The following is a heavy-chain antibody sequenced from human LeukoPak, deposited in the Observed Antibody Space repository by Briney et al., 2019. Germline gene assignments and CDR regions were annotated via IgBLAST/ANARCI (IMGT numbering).Heavy chain of an antibody. CDR2: INPNSGGT. J-gene: IGHJ3*02. CDR1: GYTFTCYY. CDR3: ARVGRGYCSGGSCYQGRNSIEDI. D-gene: IGHD2-15*01. V-gene: IGHV1-2*02. Sequence: ASVKVSCKASGYTFTCYYMHWVRQAPGQGLEWMGWINPNSGGTNYAQKFQGRVTMTRDTSISTAYMELSRLRSDDTAVYYCARVGRGYCSGGSCYQGRNSIEDIWGQGTMVTVSS.